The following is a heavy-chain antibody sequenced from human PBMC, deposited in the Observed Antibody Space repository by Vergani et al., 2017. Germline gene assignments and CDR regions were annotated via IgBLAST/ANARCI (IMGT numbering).Heavy chain of an antibody. J-gene: IGHJ2*01. CDR2: ISWNRGKI. V-gene: IGHV3-9*01. CDR3: LKDIATSANYWYFDL. CDR1: GFVFDEYD. Sequence: EVQLVTSGGGLVQPGGSLRLSCAASGFVFDEYDLHWVRQSPGKGLEWESGISWNRGKIAYADSVKGRFTIARDTAKISLYLQMNNLRAEDTALYDCLKDIATSANYWYFDLSGRGTLVTVSS. D-gene: IGHD1-26*01.